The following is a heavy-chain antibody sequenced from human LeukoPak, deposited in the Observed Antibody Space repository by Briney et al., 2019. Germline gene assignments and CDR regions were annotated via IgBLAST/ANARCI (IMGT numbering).Heavy chain of an antibody. D-gene: IGHD2-2*02. V-gene: IGHV5-51*01. J-gene: IGHJ3*02. CDR2: IYPGDSDT. CDR3: ATPGVVPAAIGFLEDAFDI. CDR1: GYSFTSYW. Sequence: GESLKISCKGSGYSFTSYWIGWVRQMPGKGLEWMGIIYPGDSDTRYSPSFQGQVTISADKSISTAYLQWSSLKASDTAMYYCATPGVVPAAIGFLEDAFDIWGQGTMVTVSS.